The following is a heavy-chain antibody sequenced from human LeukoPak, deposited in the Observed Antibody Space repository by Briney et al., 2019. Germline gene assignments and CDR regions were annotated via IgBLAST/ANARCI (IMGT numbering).Heavy chain of an antibody. Sequence: PSETLSLTCAVSGGSISSSSYYWGWIRQPPGKGLEWIGSIYYSGSTYYNPSLKSRVTISVDTSKNQFSLKLSSVTAADTAVYYCARTLVGATAYFQHWGQGTLVTVSS. CDR2: IYYSGST. J-gene: IGHJ1*01. CDR3: ARTLVGATAYFQH. D-gene: IGHD1-26*01. CDR1: GGSISSSSYY. V-gene: IGHV4-39*07.